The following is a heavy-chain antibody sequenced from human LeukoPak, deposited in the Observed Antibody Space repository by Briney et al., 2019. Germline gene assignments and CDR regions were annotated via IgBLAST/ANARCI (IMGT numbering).Heavy chain of an antibody. J-gene: IGHJ4*02. CDR3: SRYYYGSGDY. Sequence: QAGGSLRLSCTASGFTFGDYAMSWVRQTPGKGLEWVGFIRSKTYGGTTEYAASVKGRFTISRDDSKSIAYLQMNSLKTEDTAVYYCSRYYYGSGDYWGQGTLVTVSS. V-gene: IGHV3-49*04. CDR1: GFTFGDYA. D-gene: IGHD3-10*01. CDR2: IRSKTYGGTT.